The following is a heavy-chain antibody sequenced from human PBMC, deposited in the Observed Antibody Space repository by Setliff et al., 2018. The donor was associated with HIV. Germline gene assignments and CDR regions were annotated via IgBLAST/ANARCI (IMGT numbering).Heavy chain of an antibody. CDR1: GYTFTNYY. Sequence: ASVKVSCKASGYTFTNYYIHWVRQAPGQGLEWMGGIIPVFRTANYAQKFQGRVTITADESTSTAYMELNSLRADDTAVYYCARILDMSSRTRTLYHAMDVWGRGTLVTVSS. CDR2: IIPVFRTA. V-gene: IGHV1-69*13. J-gene: IGHJ4*02. CDR3: ARILDMSSRTRTLYHAMDV. D-gene: IGHD5-18*01.